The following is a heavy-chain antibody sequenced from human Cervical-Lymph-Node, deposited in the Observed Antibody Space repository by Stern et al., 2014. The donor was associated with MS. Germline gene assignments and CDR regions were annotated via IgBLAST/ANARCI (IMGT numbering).Heavy chain of an antibody. J-gene: IGHJ3*01. Sequence: VQLVESGGGLVQPGGSLRLSCAASGVTVSVNHMSWVSQAPGKGLEWVSVIYSGGDTDYADSVKGRFTISRDNSKNTLYLQMNSLRAEDTAAYYCAREDPITIRHAFDFWGQGTMVTVSS. CDR1: GVTVSVNH. CDR2: IYSGGDT. V-gene: IGHV3-66*01. CDR3: AREDPITIRHAFDF. D-gene: IGHD3-3*01.